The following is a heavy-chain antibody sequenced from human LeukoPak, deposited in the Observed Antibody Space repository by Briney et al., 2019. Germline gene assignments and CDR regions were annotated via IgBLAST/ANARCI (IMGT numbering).Heavy chain of an antibody. CDR3: ARLRFDFWSGYTHPYFDY. CDR2: IYYSGTT. V-gene: IGHV4-39*01. J-gene: IGHJ4*02. D-gene: IGHD3-3*01. Sequence: SETLSLTCTVSGGSISSSSYSWGWIRQPPGKGLEWIGSIYYSGTTYYNPSLKSRVTISVDTSKIRFSLKLSSVAATDTAVYFCARLRFDFWSGYTHPYFDYWGQGTLVTVSS. CDR1: GGSISSSSYS.